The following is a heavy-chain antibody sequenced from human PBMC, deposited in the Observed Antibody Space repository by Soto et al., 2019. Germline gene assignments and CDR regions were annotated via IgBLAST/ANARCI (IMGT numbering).Heavy chain of an antibody. CDR1: GFTFSTYA. CDR3: AKCLADLSQLWLYYFCY. J-gene: IGHJ4*02. Sequence: EVQLLDSGGGLVQPGGSLRLSCAASGFTFSTYAMSWVRQAPGKGLEWVSAISGSGGSTYYADSVKGRFSISSDTSNNTLYVPMDSLSGEETAVSSCAKCLADLSQLWLYYFCYWGQGAMVTVAS. V-gene: IGHV3-23*01. D-gene: IGHD5-18*01. CDR2: ISGSGGST.